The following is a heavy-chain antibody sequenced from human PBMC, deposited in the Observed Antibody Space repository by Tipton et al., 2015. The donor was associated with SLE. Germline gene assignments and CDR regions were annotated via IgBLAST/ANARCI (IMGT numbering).Heavy chain of an antibody. Sequence: TLSLTCTVSGYSISSGFYWGWIRQPPGRGLEWIGSIYHSGSTYYNPSLKSRVTISVDTSKNQFSLKLSSVTATDAAVYYCARFDVLLWFRGFDYWGQGTLVTVSS. CDR3: ARFDVLLWFRGFDY. J-gene: IGHJ4*02. CDR1: GYSISSGFY. D-gene: IGHD3-10*01. V-gene: IGHV4-38-2*02. CDR2: IYHSGST.